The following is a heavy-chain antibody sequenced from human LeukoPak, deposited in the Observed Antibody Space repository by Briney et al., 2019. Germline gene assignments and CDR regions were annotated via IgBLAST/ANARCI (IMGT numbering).Heavy chain of an antibody. Sequence: SQTLSLTCAISGDSASSNSAASNWGSHSPSGGVGWLGGTYYRSKLYNDYAVSVKSRITLNTDTSKNQISLQLNSVTPEDTAVYYCARGVVGATHGFDYWGQGTLVPVSS. V-gene: IGHV6-1*01. CDR2: TYYRSKLYN. CDR3: ARGVVGATHGFDY. CDR1: GDSASSNSAA. D-gene: IGHD1-26*01. J-gene: IGHJ4*02.